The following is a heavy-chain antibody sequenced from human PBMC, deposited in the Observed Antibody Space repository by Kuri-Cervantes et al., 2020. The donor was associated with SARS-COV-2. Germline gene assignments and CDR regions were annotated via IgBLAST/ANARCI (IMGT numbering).Heavy chain of an antibody. D-gene: IGHD3-16*01. CDR3: ARDLGGVSGPFDY. J-gene: IGHJ4*02. CDR2: IYTEGSTA. CDR1: GFSFSSYW. V-gene: IGHV3-74*01. Sequence: GESLKISCAASGFSFSSYWMHWVRQAPGKGLVWVSRIYTEGSTASYADSVKGRFTISRDNAKNTLFLQMNSLRAEDTAVYYCARDLGGVSGPFDYWGQGTLVTVSS.